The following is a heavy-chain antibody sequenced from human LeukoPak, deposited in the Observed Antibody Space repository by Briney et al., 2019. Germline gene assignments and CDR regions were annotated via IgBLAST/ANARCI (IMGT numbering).Heavy chain of an antibody. V-gene: IGHV3-73*01. CDR1: GGSFSGYY. CDR3: TSTFSSSYYFDY. Sequence: PSETLSLTCAVYGGSFSGYYWSWIRQPPGKGLEWVGRIRSKANRYATAYAASVKGRFTISRDDSKNTAYLQMNSLKTEDTAVYYCTSTFSSSYYFDYWGQGTLVTVSS. J-gene: IGHJ4*02. CDR2: IRSKANRYAT. D-gene: IGHD6-6*01.